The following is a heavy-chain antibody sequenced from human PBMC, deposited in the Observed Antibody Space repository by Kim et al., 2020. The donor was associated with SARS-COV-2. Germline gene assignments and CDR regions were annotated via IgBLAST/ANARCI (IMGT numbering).Heavy chain of an antibody. J-gene: IGHJ4*02. V-gene: IGHV1-24*01. CDR2: FDPEDGDT. Sequence: ASVKVSCKVSGYALTELSIHWVRQAPGEGLEWMGSFDPEDGDTGYAHNFQGRVTMTEDTSTDTAYMELSSLTSEDTALYFSATRKHSSGWFYFNYWGQGT. CDR3: ATRKHSSGWFYFNY. CDR1: GYALTELS. D-gene: IGHD6-19*01.